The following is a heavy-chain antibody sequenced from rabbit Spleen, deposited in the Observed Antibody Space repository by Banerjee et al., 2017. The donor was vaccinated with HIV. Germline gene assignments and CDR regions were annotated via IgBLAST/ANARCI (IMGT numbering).Heavy chain of an antibody. D-gene: IGHD8-1*01. Sequence: QSLEESGGDLVKPGASLTLTCTASGFSFSAGYYMCWVRQAPGKGLEWIACIHGGSRNNIYYASWAKGRLTISKTSSTTVTLQMTSLTAADTATYFCARDSGSSFSSYGMDLWGQGTLVTVS. CDR1: GFSFSAGYY. V-gene: IGHV1S40*01. J-gene: IGHJ6*01. CDR2: IHGGSRNNI. CDR3: ARDSGSSFSSYGMDL.